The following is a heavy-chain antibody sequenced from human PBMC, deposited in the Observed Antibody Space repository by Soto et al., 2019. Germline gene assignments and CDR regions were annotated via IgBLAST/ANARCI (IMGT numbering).Heavy chain of an antibody. Sequence: QVQLQESGPGLVKPSQTLSLTCTVSGGSISSGDYYWSWIRQPPGKGLEWIGYIYYSGSTYYNPSLKSRVTISVDTSKNQFSLKLSSVTAADTAVYYCARDPSYYDFWSGYPDYWGQGTLVTVSS. CDR2: IYYSGST. D-gene: IGHD3-3*01. V-gene: IGHV4-30-4*01. CDR1: GGSISSGDYY. J-gene: IGHJ4*02. CDR3: ARDPSYYDFWSGYPDY.